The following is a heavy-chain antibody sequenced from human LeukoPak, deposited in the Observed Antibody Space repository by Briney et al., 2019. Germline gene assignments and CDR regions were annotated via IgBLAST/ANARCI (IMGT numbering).Heavy chain of an antibody. CDR1: GFTFSSYA. CDR3: ARIIASAVSALDY. CDR2: ISGGSDST. J-gene: IGHJ4*02. V-gene: IGHV3-23*01. D-gene: IGHD6-13*01. Sequence: GGSLRLSCAASGFTFSSYAMSWVRQAPGKGLEWVSGISGGSDSTYYADSVKSRFTISRDNSKNTLYLQMNSLRAEDTAIYYCARIIASAVSALDYWGQGTLVTVSS.